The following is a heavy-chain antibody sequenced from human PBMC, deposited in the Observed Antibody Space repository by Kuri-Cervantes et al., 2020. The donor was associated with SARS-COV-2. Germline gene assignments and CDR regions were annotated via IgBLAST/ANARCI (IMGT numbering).Heavy chain of an antibody. CDR2: IQYDGGNE. D-gene: IGHD3-3*01. CDR3: AREDITIFGVVKEYFDL. J-gene: IGHJ2*01. V-gene: IGHV3-30*02. Sequence: GESLKISCAASGFTFSTYGMHWVRQPPGKGLEWVAFIQYDGGNEYHADSVKGRSTISRDNAKNSLYLQMNSLRAEDTAVYYCAREDITIFGVVKEYFDLWGRGTLVTVSS. CDR1: GFTFSTYG.